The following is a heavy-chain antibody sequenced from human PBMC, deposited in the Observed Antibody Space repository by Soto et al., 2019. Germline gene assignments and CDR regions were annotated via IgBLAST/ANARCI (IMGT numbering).Heavy chain of an antibody. Sequence: GGSLRLSCEVSGFTFENDAMNWVRRAPGKGLEWVSSISNIGGQTYYADSVKGRFTISRDNSKNTLDMEMNSLGVEDTAVYFCARDAEQYDSSSGVYWGRGILVTVSS. J-gene: IGHJ4*02. CDR2: ISNIGGQT. V-gene: IGHV3-23*01. CDR3: ARDAEQYDSSSGVY. D-gene: IGHD6-6*01. CDR1: GFTFENDA.